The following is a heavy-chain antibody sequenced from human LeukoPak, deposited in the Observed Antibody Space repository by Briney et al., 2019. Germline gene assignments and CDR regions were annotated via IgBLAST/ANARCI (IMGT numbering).Heavy chain of an antibody. J-gene: IGHJ4*02. CDR1: GFAFDDYA. CDR3: AKEQRWSSITMVRGVLDY. Sequence: GGSLRLSCAASGFAFDDYAMHWVRQAPGKGLEWVSLISWDGGSTYYADSVKGRFTISRDNSKNSLYLQMNSLRAEDTAVYYCAKEQRWSSITMVRGVLDYWGQGTLVTVSS. CDR2: ISWDGGST. D-gene: IGHD3-10*01. V-gene: IGHV3-43D*03.